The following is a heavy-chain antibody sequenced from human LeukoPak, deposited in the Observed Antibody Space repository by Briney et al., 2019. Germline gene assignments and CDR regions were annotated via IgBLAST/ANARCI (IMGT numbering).Heavy chain of an antibody. D-gene: IGHD3-22*01. CDR2: IYYSGST. J-gene: IGHJ4*02. CDR3: ARDRGWLHYYDNSGYHFDY. Sequence: PSETLSLTCTVSGGSISGDYYWSWIRHPPGKGLEWIGYIYYSGSTYYLPSLKSRVTISVDTSKNQFSLKLSSVTAADTAVYYCARDRGWLHYYDNSGYHFDYWGQGTLVTVSS. V-gene: IGHV4-30-4*01. CDR1: GGSISGDYY.